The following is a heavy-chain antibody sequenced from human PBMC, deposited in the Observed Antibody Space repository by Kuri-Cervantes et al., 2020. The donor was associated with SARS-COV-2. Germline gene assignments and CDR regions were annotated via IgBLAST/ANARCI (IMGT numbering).Heavy chain of an antibody. Sequence: ASVKVSCKASGYTFTGYYMHWVRQALGQGLEWMGWINPNSGGTNSAQKFQGRVTMTRDMSNTTTYMELSRLRSDDTALYYCARDSGDDFWTGSLAGYFDYWGQGTLVTVSS. CDR3: ARDSGDDFWTGSLAGYFDY. J-gene: IGHJ4*02. CDR1: GYTFTGYY. V-gene: IGHV1-2*02. CDR2: INPNSGGT. D-gene: IGHD3/OR15-3a*01.